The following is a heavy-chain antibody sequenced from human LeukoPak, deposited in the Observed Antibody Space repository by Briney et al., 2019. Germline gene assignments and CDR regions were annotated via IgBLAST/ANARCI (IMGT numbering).Heavy chain of an antibody. V-gene: IGHV3-53*01. D-gene: IGHD5-18*01. J-gene: IGHJ4*02. CDR3: ARDRGYGYGFFDY. CDR2: FYSGGSS. Sequence: PGGPLSLSCAASGFTFRSIYMTWARQAPGKGLEWVSSFYSGGSSYYADSVQGRFIISRDSSTDTLYLQMNSLRVEDTAVYFCARDRGYGYGFFDYWGQGTLVTVSS. CDR1: GFTFRSIY.